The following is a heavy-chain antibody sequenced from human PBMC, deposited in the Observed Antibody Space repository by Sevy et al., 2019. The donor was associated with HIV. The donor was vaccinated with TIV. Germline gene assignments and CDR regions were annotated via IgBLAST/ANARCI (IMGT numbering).Heavy chain of an antibody. CDR3: ATVLGAGAAGAFEI. J-gene: IGHJ3*02. CDR2: AKRKSDGGSI. Sequence: GGSLRLSCAGSGFSFKNVWMTWVRQTPGKGLEWVGHAKRKSDGGSIDYGSPVNGRFPISRDDWKDMLYLQMSSLKTEDTGVYYCATVLGAGAAGAFEIWGQGTMVTVSS. V-gene: IGHV3-15*01. D-gene: IGHD1-26*01. CDR1: GFSFKNVW.